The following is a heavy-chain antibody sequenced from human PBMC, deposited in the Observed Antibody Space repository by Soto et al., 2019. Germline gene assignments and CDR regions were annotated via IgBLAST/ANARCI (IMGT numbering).Heavy chain of an antibody. J-gene: IGHJ5*02. Sequence: PSETLSLTCTVSGGSISSYYWSWIRQPPGKGLEWIGYIYYSGSTNYNPSLKSRVTISVDTSKNQFSLKLSSVTAADTAVYYCARESSSGWYSNWFDPWGQGTLVTVSS. CDR3: ARESSSGWYSNWFDP. CDR2: IYYSGST. D-gene: IGHD6-19*01. CDR1: GGSISSYY. V-gene: IGHV4-59*01.